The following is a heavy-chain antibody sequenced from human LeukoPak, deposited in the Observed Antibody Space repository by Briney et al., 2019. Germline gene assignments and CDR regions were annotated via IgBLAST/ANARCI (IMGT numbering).Heavy chain of an antibody. Sequence: PSETLSLTCAVYGGSFSGYYWSWIRQPPGKGLEWIGEINHSGSTNYNPSLKSRVTISVDTSKNQFYLKLSSVTAADTAVYYCARLPQDYYDSSGYYFAFDIWGQGTMVTVSS. CDR3: ARLPQDYYDSSGYYFAFDI. CDR2: INHSGST. V-gene: IGHV4-34*01. J-gene: IGHJ3*02. D-gene: IGHD3-22*01. CDR1: GGSFSGYY.